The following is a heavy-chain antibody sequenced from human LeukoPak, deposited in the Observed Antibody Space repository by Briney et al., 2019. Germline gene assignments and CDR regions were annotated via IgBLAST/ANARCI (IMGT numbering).Heavy chain of an antibody. D-gene: IGHD4-11*01. CDR2: ISGSGGST. Sequence: GGSLRLSCVASGLTFSNFWMSWVRQAPGKGLEWVSAISGSGGSTYYADSVKGRFTISRDNSKNTLYLQMNSLRAEDTAVYYCAKTVTTHRPGVYWGQGTLVTVSS. V-gene: IGHV3-23*01. J-gene: IGHJ4*02. CDR3: AKTVTTHRPGVY. CDR1: GLTFSNFW.